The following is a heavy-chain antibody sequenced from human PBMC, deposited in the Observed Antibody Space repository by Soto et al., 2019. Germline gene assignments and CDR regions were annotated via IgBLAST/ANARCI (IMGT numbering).Heavy chain of an antibody. Sequence: QVQLVESGGGVVQPGRSLRLSCAASGFTFSSYGMHWVRQAPGKGLEWVAVISYDGSNKYYADSVKGRFTISRDNSKNTLYLKMNSLRAEDTAVYYCAKDITYYDSSGYTPGFDYWGQGTLVTVSS. D-gene: IGHD3-22*01. J-gene: IGHJ4*02. CDR2: ISYDGSNK. CDR3: AKDITYYDSSGYTPGFDY. CDR1: GFTFSSYG. V-gene: IGHV3-30*18.